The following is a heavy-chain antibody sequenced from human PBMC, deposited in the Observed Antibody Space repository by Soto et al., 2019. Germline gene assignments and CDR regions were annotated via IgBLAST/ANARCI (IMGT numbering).Heavy chain of an antibody. D-gene: IGHD5-12*01. CDR2: VNPDSGGP. V-gene: IGHV1-2*04. CDR3: ARGVDIVATTYCDY. CDR1: GYTCTDYY. J-gene: IGHJ4*02. Sequence: QVQLVQSGAEVQKPGSSVQVSCKASGYTCTDYYMHWVRQTPGQGLGRLGWVNPDSGGPNYAQKFQGWVTVTRDTSSSTAYMELSRLTSDDTAVYYCARGVDIVATTYCDYWGQGTLVTVSS.